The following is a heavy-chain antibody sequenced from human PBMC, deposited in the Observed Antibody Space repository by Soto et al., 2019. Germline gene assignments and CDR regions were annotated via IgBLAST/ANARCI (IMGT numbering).Heavy chain of an antibody. CDR1: GFILNNNA. D-gene: IGHD7-27*01. Sequence: VQLLESGGDLVQPGGSLRLSCVASGFILNNNARGWFRQAPGKGLEWVSTIGGTDGDSDGVPWYEDSVKGRFTISRDSSANTLFLHMDNLRAEDSALYYCVKRGRNWGAFDFWGQGTTVVVSS. V-gene: IGHV3-23*01. J-gene: IGHJ3*01. CDR2: IGGTDGDSDGVP. CDR3: VKRGRNWGAFDF.